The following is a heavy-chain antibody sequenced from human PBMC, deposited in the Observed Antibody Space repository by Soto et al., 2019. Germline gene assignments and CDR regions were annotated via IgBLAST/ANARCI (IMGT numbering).Heavy chain of an antibody. D-gene: IGHD4-17*01. CDR3: ARGHYGGKVDAFDI. CDR1: GGSISSGTYS. V-gene: IGHV4-30-2*01. J-gene: IGHJ3*02. CDR2: IFHTGST. Sequence: QLQLQESGSGLVKPSQTLSLTCAVSGGSISSGTYSWSWIRQPPGKGLEWIGYIFHTGSTFYNSALKSRVTISVDRSKNRFSLELSSVTAADTAVYYCARGHYGGKVDAFDIWGQGTMVTVSS.